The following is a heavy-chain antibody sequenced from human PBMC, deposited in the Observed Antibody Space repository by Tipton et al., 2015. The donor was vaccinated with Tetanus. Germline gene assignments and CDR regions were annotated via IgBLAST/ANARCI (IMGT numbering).Heavy chain of an antibody. V-gene: IGHV3-66*01. CDR1: GLTVSSNY. Sequence: SLRLSCAASGLTVSSNYMSWVRQAPGKGLEWVSVIYSGGSTYYADSVKGRFTISRDNSKNTLYLQMNSLRSEDTAVYYCARAGLPRSSSLVWFDTWGQGTLVTVSS. J-gene: IGHJ5*02. CDR3: ARAGLPRSSSLVWFDT. CDR2: IYSGGST. D-gene: IGHD6-6*01.